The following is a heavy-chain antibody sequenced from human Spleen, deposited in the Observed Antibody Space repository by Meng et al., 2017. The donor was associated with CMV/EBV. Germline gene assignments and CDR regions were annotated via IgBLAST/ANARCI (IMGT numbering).Heavy chain of an antibody. CDR3: ASQLGSFDY. CDR2: TYYRSKWYN. D-gene: IGHD7-27*01. V-gene: IGHV6-1*01. CDR1: GDSVSSNGVA. Sequence: SCAISGDSVSSNGVAWNWIRQSPSRGLEWLGRTYYRSKWYNDYAVSVKSRIAINPNTSKNQFSLQLNAVTPEDRAVYYCASQLGSFDYWGQGTTVTVSS. J-gene: IGHJ4*02.